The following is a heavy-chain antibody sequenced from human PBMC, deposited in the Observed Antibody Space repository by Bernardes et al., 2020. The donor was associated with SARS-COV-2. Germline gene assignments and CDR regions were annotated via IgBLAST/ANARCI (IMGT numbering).Heavy chain of an antibody. CDR3: ARESWNDLGVIYWYFDL. J-gene: IGHJ2*01. D-gene: IGHD1-1*01. CDR2: INTDNGDT. CDR1: GYTFSNYA. V-gene: IGHV1-3*04. Sequence: ASVKVSCKASGYTFSNYAIYWVRQAPGQGLEWMGRINTDNGDTKYSQKFRGRLTISRDTSASTVFMDLRGLTSGDTAVYYCARESWNDLGVIYWYFDLWGPGTLVTVSS.